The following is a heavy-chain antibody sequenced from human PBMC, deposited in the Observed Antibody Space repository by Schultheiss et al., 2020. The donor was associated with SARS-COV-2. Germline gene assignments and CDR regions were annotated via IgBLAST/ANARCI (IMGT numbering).Heavy chain of an antibody. J-gene: IGHJ3*02. CDR2: ISYDGSNK. V-gene: IGHV3-30-3*01. CDR1: GFTFSSYA. Sequence: GGSLRLSCAASGFTFSSYAMHWVRQAPGKGLEWVAVISYDGSNKYYADSVKGRFTISRDNAKNSLYLQMNSLRDEDTAVYYCARDRSSVRVDAFDIWGQGTMVTGSS. CDR3: ARDRSSVRVDAFDI.